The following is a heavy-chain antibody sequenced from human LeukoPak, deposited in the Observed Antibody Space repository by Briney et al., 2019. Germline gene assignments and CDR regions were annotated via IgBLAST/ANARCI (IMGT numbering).Heavy chain of an antibody. D-gene: IGHD2-2*01. CDR1: GFNVFSSY. CDR2: IRYDENNE. Sequence: PGGSLRLSCAASGFNVFSSYMSWVRQAPGKGLQWVAFIRYDENNEYYADSVKGRFTISRDNSKNTLYLQVNSLRAEDTAVYYCAKDGRHQLYYFDYWGQGTLVTVSS. V-gene: IGHV3-30*02. J-gene: IGHJ4*02. CDR3: AKDGRHQLYYFDY.